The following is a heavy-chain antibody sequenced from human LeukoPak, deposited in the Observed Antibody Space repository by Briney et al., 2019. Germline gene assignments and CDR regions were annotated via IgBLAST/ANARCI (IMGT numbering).Heavy chain of an antibody. CDR2: VSSDGSID. CDR3: TREGMGTTFSAWFDP. J-gene: IGHJ5*02. D-gene: IGHD1-7*01. Sequence: GGSLRLSCAASGFTFSRYGMHWVRQAPGKGLEWVAVVSSDGSIDYYADSVRGRFTVSRDNSKNTMYLQVNSLRAEDTAVYYCTREGMGTTFSAWFDPWGQGTLVTVSS. CDR1: GFTFSRYG. V-gene: IGHV3-30*03.